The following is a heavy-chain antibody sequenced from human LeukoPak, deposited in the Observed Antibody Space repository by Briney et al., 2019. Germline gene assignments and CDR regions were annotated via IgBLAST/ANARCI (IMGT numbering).Heavy chain of an antibody. Sequence: SETLSLTCAVSGGSISSGGYSWSWIRQPPGKGLEWIGYIYHSGSTYYNPSLKSRVTISVDRSKNQFSLKLSSVTAADTAVYYCARAAAEAQGPFDYWGQGTLVTVSS. CDR2: IYHSGST. CDR1: GGSISSGGYS. J-gene: IGHJ4*02. V-gene: IGHV4-30-2*01. CDR3: ARAAAEAQGPFDY. D-gene: IGHD6-25*01.